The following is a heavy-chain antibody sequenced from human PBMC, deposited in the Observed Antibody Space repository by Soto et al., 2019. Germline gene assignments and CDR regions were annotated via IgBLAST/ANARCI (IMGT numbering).Heavy chain of an antibody. D-gene: IGHD1-26*01. CDR2: INPASGHT. CDR1: GYTFTTYA. J-gene: IGHJ6*02. V-gene: IGHV1-3*01. CDR3: GRSVVGATGEILYNAMDV. Sequence: QVQLVQSGAEVKKPGASVKVSCKASGYTFTTYALHWVRQAPGQRPKGLGGINPASGHTKYSKKFQDRVTITRDTSASTGYMELSSLRSEDTAVYYCGRSVVGATGEILYNAMDVWGQGTTVTVSS.